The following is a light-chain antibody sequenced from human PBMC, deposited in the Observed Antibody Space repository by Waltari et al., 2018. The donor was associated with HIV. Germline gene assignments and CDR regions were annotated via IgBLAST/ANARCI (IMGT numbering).Light chain of an antibody. CDR3: ASHAGSKDV. Sequence: QSALTHPPSASGSPGQSVTISCTGTSSDIGAYNYVSWFQQHPGKAPKLMIYDVTKRPSGVPERFSGSKSGNTASLTVSGLQAEDEADYYCASHAGSKDVFGGGTRLTVL. CDR1: SSDIGAYNY. V-gene: IGLV2-8*01. CDR2: DVT. J-gene: IGLJ2*01.